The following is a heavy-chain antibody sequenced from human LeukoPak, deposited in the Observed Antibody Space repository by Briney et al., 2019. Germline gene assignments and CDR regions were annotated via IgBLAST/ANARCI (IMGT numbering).Heavy chain of an antibody. CDR2: ISYDGINK. V-gene: IGHV3-30*18. D-gene: IGHD5-18*01. CDR1: GFTFSSFG. Sequence: GGSRRLSCAASGFTFSSFGMHWVCQAPGKGLEWVAVISYDGINKYYADSVKGRFTISRDNSKNTVFLQMNSLRVEDTAVYYCAKDRGYSHGFDYWGQGTLVTVSS. J-gene: IGHJ4*02. CDR3: AKDRGYSHGFDY.